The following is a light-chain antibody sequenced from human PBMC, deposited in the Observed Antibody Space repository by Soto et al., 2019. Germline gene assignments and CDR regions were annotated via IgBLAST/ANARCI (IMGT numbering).Light chain of an antibody. CDR3: FSYMVNDKSV. Sequence: QTALTQRHSVSGSPGHTVTISCTGTSSDVGRYNSVSWYQQLPGKAPQLIISAVRQRPSGVPDRFSVSKSGNKASLTISGIQTVDEAVYFGFSYMVNDKSVFGGGP. CDR1: SSDVGRYNS. CDR2: AVR. V-gene: IGLV2-11*01. J-gene: IGLJ3*02.